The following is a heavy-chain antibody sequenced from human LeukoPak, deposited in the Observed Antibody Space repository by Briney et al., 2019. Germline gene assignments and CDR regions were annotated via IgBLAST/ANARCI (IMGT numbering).Heavy chain of an antibody. CDR1: GFTFSSYG. CDR2: ISYDGSNK. V-gene: IGHV3-30*18. D-gene: IGHD6-19*01. CDR3: AKDSAYSSGWFDY. Sequence: GGSLRLSCAASGFTFSSYGMHWVRQAPGKGLEWVAVISYDGSNKYYADSVKGRFTISRDNSKNTLYLRMNSLRAEDTAVYYCAKDSAYSSGWFDYWGQGTLVTVSS. J-gene: IGHJ4*02.